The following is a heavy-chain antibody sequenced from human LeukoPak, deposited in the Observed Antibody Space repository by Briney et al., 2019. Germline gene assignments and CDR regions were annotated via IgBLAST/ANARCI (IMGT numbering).Heavy chain of an antibody. CDR1: GYTFTGYY. D-gene: IGHD6-6*01. Sequence: ASVKVSCKASGYTFTGYYMHWVRQAPGQGLEWMGWINPNSGGTNYAQKFQGRVTMTRDTSISTAYMELSRLRSDDTAVYYCARDGYSSSSPFFDYWGQGPLVTVS. CDR2: INPNSGGT. J-gene: IGHJ4*02. V-gene: IGHV1-2*02. CDR3: ARDGYSSSSPFFDY.